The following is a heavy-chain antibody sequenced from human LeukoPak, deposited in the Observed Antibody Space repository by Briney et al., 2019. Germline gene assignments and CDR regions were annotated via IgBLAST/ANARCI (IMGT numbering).Heavy chain of an antibody. D-gene: IGHD5-18*01. V-gene: IGHV4-61*02. J-gene: IGHJ4*02. CDR1: GGSISSGSYY. Sequence: TSQTLSLTCTVSGGSISSGSYYWGWIRQPAGKGLEGIGRIYTSGSTNYNSSLKSRVTISVDTSKNQFSLKLSSVTAADTAVYYCAREGYSYGYFVDYWGQGTLVTVSS. CDR2: IYTSGST. CDR3: AREGYSYGYFVDY.